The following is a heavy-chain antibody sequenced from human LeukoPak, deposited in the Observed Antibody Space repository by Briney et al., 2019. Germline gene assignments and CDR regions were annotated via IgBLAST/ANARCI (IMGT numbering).Heavy chain of an antibody. D-gene: IGHD2-2*01. V-gene: IGHV3-48*02. CDR3: AKGPLRGTAATIDY. CDR2: ISSSGDTI. Sequence: GGSLRLSCAASGFTFSSHSMNRVRQAPGKGLEWVSYISSSGDTIYYADSVKGRFTFSRDNGDNSLYLQMNSLGDEDTAVYYCAKGPLRGTAATIDYWGQGTLITVSS. CDR1: GFTFSSHS. J-gene: IGHJ4*02.